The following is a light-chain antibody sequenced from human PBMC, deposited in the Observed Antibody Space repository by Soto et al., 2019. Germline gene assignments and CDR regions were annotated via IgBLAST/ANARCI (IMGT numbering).Light chain of an antibody. CDR1: QSVSSN. CDR3: HQRSNWPPDT. Sequence: EIVMTQSPATLSVSPGERATFSCRASQSVSSNLAWYQQKPGQAPRLLIYGASTRATGVPARFSGSGSGTDFTLTISSLEPEDFAVYYCHQRSNWPPDTFGQGTRLEIK. CDR2: GAS. V-gene: IGKV3-11*01. J-gene: IGKJ5*01.